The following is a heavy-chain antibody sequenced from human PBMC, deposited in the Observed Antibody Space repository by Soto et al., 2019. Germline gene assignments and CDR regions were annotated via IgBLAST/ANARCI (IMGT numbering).Heavy chain of an antibody. CDR3: ASYPVGYCSGGSCHPVDP. CDR2: LSGSGAST. CDR1: GFAFSSYA. J-gene: IGHJ5*02. Sequence: EVQLLESGGGLVQPGGSLRLSCAASGFAFSSYAMSWVHQAPGKGLEWVSSLSGSGASTYYADSVKGRFTISRDNSKNTLYLQMNSLTAEDTAIYYCASYPVGYCSGGSCHPVDPWGQGTLVTVSS. D-gene: IGHD2-15*01. V-gene: IGHV3-23*01.